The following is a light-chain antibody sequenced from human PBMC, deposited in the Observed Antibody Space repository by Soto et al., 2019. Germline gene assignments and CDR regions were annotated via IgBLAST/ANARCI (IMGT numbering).Light chain of an antibody. J-gene: IGLJ3*02. Sequence: QLVLTQSPSASASLGASVTLTCTLSSAYSTYAVAWHQQQPEKGPRYLMKLNSDGSHTKGDGIPDRFSGSSSGAERYLTISSLHSEDEADYYCQTWVTGMVFGGGTKLTVL. CDR2: LNSDGSH. CDR3: QTWVTGMV. V-gene: IGLV4-69*02. CDR1: SAYSTYA.